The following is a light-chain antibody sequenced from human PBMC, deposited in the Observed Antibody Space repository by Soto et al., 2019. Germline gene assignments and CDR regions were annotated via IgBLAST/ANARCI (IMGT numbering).Light chain of an antibody. CDR1: QSVSSY. J-gene: IGKJ1*01. CDR2: GAS. V-gene: IGKV3-20*01. CDR3: QQYGSSGT. Sequence: EIVLTQSPATLSXSXXXXXTXSXRASQSVSSYLAWYQQKPGQAPRLLIYGASNRATGIPDRFSGSGSGTDFTLTISRLEPEDFAVYYCQQYGSSGTFGQGTKVDIK.